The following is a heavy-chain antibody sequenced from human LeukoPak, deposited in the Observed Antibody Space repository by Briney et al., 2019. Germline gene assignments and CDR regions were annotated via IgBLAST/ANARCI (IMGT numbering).Heavy chain of an antibody. V-gene: IGHV3-7*01. Sequence: GGSLRLSCTASGFTFSSYWMSWVRQAPGKGLEWVANIKQDESEKYYVDSVKGRFTISRDNAKNSLYLQMNSLRAEDTAVYYCARDPTIFGVVIVPDYWGQGTLVTVSS. CDR3: ARDPTIFGVVIVPDY. J-gene: IGHJ4*02. CDR2: IKQDESEK. D-gene: IGHD3-3*01. CDR1: GFTFSSYW.